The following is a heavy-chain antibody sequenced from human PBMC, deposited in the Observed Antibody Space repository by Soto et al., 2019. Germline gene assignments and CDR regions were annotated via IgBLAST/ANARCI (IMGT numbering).Heavy chain of an antibody. Sequence: ASVKVSCKASGYTFTGYYIHWVRQAPGQGLEWMGWINPNSGGTNYAQKFQGRVTMTRDTSISTAYMELSRLRSDDTAVYYCARGGSSWSGYYTTWFDPWGQGTLVTVSS. J-gene: IGHJ5*02. CDR2: INPNSGGT. CDR1: GYTFTGYY. D-gene: IGHD3-3*01. V-gene: IGHV1-2*02. CDR3: ARGGSSWSGYYTTWFDP.